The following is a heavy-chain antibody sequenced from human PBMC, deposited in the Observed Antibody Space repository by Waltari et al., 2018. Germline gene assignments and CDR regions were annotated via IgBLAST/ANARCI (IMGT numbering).Heavy chain of an antibody. D-gene: IGHD3-22*01. V-gene: IGHV4-59*11. CDR2: ISFSGTT. Sequence: QVQLQESGPRLVKPSETLSLACTVSGGSISSHYWTWIRQPPGKGLEWMGYISFSGTTTYSPSLKSRVTISVDTSKNQVSLKLNSVTAADTVVYYCARDRDDSSGTDALDIWGQGTMVTVSS. J-gene: IGHJ3*02. CDR1: GGSISSHY. CDR3: ARDRDDSSGTDALDI.